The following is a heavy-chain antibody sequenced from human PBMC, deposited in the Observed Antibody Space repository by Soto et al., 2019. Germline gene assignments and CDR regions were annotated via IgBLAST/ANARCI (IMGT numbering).Heavy chain of an antibody. CDR2: ISAYNGNT. Sequence: QVQLVQSGAEVKKPGASVKVSCKASGYTFTSYGISWVRQAPGQGLEWMGWISAYNGNTNYAQKLQGRVTMTTDTXTXXXXXXXXXXXXXXXXXXXXXXXEYFDWLHYGMDVWGQGTTVTVSS. V-gene: IGHV1-18*01. J-gene: IGHJ6*02. D-gene: IGHD3-9*01. CDR3: XXXEYFDWLHYGMDV. CDR1: GYTFTSYG.